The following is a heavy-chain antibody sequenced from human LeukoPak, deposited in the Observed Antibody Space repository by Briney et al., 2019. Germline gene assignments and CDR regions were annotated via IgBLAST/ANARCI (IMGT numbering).Heavy chain of an antibody. CDR2: IKSKTDGGTT. J-gene: IGHJ4*02. CDR1: GFTFSNAW. V-gene: IGHV3-15*01. Sequence: GGSLTLSCAASGFTFSNAWMSWVRQAPGKGLEWVGRIKSKTDGGTTDYAEPVKGRFTISRDDSKNTLSLQMNRLKTEDTAVYYCSTGPTRISMIRGVVITDYWGQGTLVTVSS. D-gene: IGHD3-10*01. CDR3: STGPTRISMIRGVVITDY.